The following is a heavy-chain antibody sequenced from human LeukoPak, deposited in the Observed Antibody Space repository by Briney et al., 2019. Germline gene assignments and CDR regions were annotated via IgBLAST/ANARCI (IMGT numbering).Heavy chain of an antibody. CDR2: IRPYNGHT. V-gene: IGHV1-18*01. CDR3: ARGERVFDY. Sequence: ASVKVSCKASGYTFTNFDISWVRQAPGQGLECLGWIRPYNGHTHYAQNVQGRITITTDTSTNTAFMELKSLRTDDTAIYYCARGERVFDYWGQGTLITVSS. CDR1: GYTFTNFD. J-gene: IGHJ4*02.